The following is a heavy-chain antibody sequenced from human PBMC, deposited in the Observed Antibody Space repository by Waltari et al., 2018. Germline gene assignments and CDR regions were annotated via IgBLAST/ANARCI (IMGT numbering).Heavy chain of an antibody. CDR1: GGPLSCFY. V-gene: IGHV4-59*08. CDR2: VHYSGST. CDR3: VRFIRLQLDWFDP. Sequence: QVQLQESGPGLVKPSETLSLTCPVSGGPLSCFYWSWIRQTPGKGLEWIGFVHYSGSTTYNPSLKSRVTISLDTPKNQFSLRLSSVTAADTAVYYCVRFIRLQLDWFDPWGQGALVTVSS. J-gene: IGHJ5*02. D-gene: IGHD4-4*01.